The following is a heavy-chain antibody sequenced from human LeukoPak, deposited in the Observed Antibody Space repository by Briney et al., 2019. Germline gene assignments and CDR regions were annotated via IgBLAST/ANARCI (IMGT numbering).Heavy chain of an antibody. CDR1: GGSFSGYY. CDR3: ARGSSIAAAGMVSYHYGMDV. V-gene: IGHV4-34*01. CDR2: INHSGST. D-gene: IGHD6-13*01. J-gene: IGHJ6*02. Sequence: SETLSLTCAVYGGSFSGYYWSWIRQPPGKGLEWIGEINHSGSTNYNPSLKSRVTISVDTSKNQFSLKLSSVTAADTAVYYCARGSSIAAAGMVSYHYGMDVWGQGTTVTVSS.